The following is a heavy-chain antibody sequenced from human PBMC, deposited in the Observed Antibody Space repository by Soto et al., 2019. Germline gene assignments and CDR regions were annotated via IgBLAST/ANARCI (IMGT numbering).Heavy chain of an antibody. CDR3: GLAPGDFNYYYYLEV. J-gene: IGHJ6*03. CDR2: IWYDGSNK. CDR1: GFTFSSYG. V-gene: IGHV3-33*01. D-gene: IGHD7-27*01. Sequence: GGSLRLSCAASGFTFSSYGMHWVRQAPGKGLEWVAVIWYDGSNKYDADSVKGRFTISRDNSKNTLYLQMNSVRAAAMSLYASGLAPGDFNYYYYLEVWGKGTTVTVSS.